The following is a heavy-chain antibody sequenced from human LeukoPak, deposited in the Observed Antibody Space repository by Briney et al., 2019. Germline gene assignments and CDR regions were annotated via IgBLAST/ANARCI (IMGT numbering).Heavy chain of an antibody. D-gene: IGHD5-12*01. J-gene: IGHJ2*01. CDR1: GGSISSGGYY. CDR2: IYHSGST. V-gene: IGHV4-30-2*01. Sequence: SETLSLTCTVSGGSISSGGYYWSWIRQPPGKGLEWIGYIYHSGSTYYNPSLKSRVTISVDRSKNQFSLKLSSVTAADTAVYYCARDRRKSGYDSSYWYFDLWGRGTLVTVSS. CDR3: ARDRRKSGYDSSYWYFDL.